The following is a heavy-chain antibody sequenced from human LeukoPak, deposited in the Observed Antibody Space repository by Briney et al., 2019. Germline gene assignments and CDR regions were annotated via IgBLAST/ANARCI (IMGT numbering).Heavy chain of an antibody. Sequence: VKPSETLSLTCPVSGGSSSSYYRSWIRQPAGKGLELIGRIYPSGSTNYNPSLKSRVTMSVDTSKNQFSLKLSSVTAADTAVYYCARAPTGTEGWNWFDPWGQGTLVTVSS. CDR3: ARAPTGTEGWNWFDP. D-gene: IGHD1-1*01. V-gene: IGHV4-4*07. CDR1: GGSSSSYY. CDR2: IYPSGST. J-gene: IGHJ5*02.